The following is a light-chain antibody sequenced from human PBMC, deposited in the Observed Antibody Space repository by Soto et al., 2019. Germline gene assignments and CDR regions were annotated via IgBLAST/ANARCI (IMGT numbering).Light chain of an antibody. J-gene: IGKJ1*01. CDR1: QSVLYNSNNKNY. V-gene: IGKV4-1*01. CDR2: WAS. CDR3: QQYYTTPRT. Sequence: DIVMTQSPDSLAVSLGERATINCKSSQSVLYNSNNKNYLAWYQQTPGQPPRLLIYWASTRESGVPDRFSGRGSGTDFTLSISSLQAEYVAVYYCQQYYTTPRTFGQGTKVEIK.